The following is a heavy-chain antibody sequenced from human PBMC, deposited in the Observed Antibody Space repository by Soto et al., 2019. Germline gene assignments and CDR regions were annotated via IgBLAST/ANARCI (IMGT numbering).Heavy chain of an antibody. Sequence: SQTLSLTCAISGDSVSSNSAAWNWIRQSPSRGLEWLGRTYYRSKWYNHYAVSVKSRITINPDTSKNQFSLQLNSVTPEDTAVYYCARALDDYIWGSYRRPPYYFDYWGQGTLVTVSS. CDR3: ARALDDYIWGSYRRPPYYFDY. CDR2: TYYRSKWYN. J-gene: IGHJ4*02. V-gene: IGHV6-1*01. D-gene: IGHD3-16*02. CDR1: GDSVSSNSAA.